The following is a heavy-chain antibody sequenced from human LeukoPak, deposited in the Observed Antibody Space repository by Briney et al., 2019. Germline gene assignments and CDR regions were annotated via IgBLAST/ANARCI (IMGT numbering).Heavy chain of an antibody. J-gene: IGHJ4*02. CDR3: ARGRSSSIDFDY. D-gene: IGHD6-6*01. V-gene: IGHV4-30-4*01. CDR1: GGSISSGDYY. Sequence: PSQTLSLTCPVSGGSISSGDYYWSWIRQPPGKGLEWIGYIYYSGSTYYNPSLKSRVTISVDTSKNQFSLKLSSVTAADTAVYYCARGRSSSIDFDYWGQGTLVTVSS. CDR2: IYYSGST.